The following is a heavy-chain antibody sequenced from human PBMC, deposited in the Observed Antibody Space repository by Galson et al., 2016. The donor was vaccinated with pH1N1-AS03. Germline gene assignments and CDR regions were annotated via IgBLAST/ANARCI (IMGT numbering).Heavy chain of an antibody. D-gene: IGHD2-15*01. CDR3: VKEDGPGGQRDY. V-gene: IGHV3-30*02. CDR2: IQHDESYT. CDR1: GFSLTSYG. Sequence: SLRLSCAASGFSLTSYGMHWVRQAPGKGLDWVAFIQHDESYTNYAVSVKGRFIISRDSSKNMLYPQMNGVRPEDTAVYYCVKEDGPGGQRDYWGQGTLVTVSS. J-gene: IGHJ4*02.